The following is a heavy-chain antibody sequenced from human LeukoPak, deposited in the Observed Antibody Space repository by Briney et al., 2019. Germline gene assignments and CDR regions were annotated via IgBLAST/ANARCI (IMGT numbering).Heavy chain of an antibody. V-gene: IGHV4-59*01. CDR1: GGSISSYY. D-gene: IGHD3-3*01. CDR3: ARGQGRRYDFWSGYYTNDYYYYMDV. CDR2: IYYSGST. Sequence: SETLSLTCTVSGGSISSYYWSWIRQPPGKGLEWIGYIYYSGSTNYNPSLKSRVTISVDTSKNQFSLKLSSVTAADTAVYYCARGQGRRYDFWSGYYTNDYYYYMDVWGKGTTVTVSS. J-gene: IGHJ6*03.